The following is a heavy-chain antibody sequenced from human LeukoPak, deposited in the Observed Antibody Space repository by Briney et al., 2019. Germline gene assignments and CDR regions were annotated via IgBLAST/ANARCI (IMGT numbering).Heavy chain of an antibody. D-gene: IGHD3/OR15-3a*01. V-gene: IGHV4-30-2*01. Sequence: SETLSLTCTVSGGSISSGGYYWSWIRQPPGKGLEWIGYIYHSGSTYYNPSLKSRVTISVDRSKNQFSLKLSSVTAADTAVYYCAREVEGFLDQQRDWFDPWGQGTPVTVSS. CDR2: IYHSGST. J-gene: IGHJ5*02. CDR1: GGSISSGGYY. CDR3: AREVEGFLDQQRDWFDP.